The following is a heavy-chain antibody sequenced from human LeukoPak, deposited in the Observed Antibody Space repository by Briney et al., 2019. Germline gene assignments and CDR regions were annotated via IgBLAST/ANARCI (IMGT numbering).Heavy chain of an antibody. CDR2: INPSGSST. D-gene: IGHD1-26*01. Sequence: ASVKVSCKASGYSFTSHYMHWVRQAPGQGLEWLGLINPSGSSTLYAQKFQGRVTMTTDTSTSTVYMELRSLRSDDTAVYYCAFSSYYLQGNYYYMDVWGKGTTVTVSS. V-gene: IGHV1-46*01. J-gene: IGHJ6*03. CDR1: GYSFTSHY. CDR3: AFSSYYLQGNYYYMDV.